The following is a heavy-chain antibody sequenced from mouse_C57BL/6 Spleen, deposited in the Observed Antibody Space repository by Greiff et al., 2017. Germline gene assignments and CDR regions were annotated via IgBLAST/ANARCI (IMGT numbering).Heavy chain of an antibody. D-gene: IGHD2-4*01. CDR2: ISYDGSN. J-gene: IGHJ1*03. V-gene: IGHV3-6*01. Sequence: VQLQQSGPGLVKPSQSLSLTCSVTGYSITSGYYWNWIRQFPGNKLEWMGFISYDGSNNSNPSLKNRISITRDTSKNQFFLKLNSLTTEDTATYYCARGDDYDIGYFEVWGTGTTVTVSS. CDR3: ARGDDYDIGYFEV. CDR1: GYSITSGYY.